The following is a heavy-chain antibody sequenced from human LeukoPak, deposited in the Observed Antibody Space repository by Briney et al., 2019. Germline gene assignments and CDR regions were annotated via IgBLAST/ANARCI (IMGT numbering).Heavy chain of an antibody. CDR3: ARGVRFLGPPYHFYYMDV. CDR2: VNPRSGNT. CDR1: GYTFTSHD. J-gene: IGHJ6*03. D-gene: IGHD3-3*01. V-gene: IGHV1-8*01. Sequence: GESLKISCKASGYTFTSHDINWVRQATGQGLEWMGWVNPRSGNTGYAQKFQGRVTFTGDTSITTAYMEVTSLRSEDTAVYYCARGVRFLGPPYHFYYMDVWGQGTTVTVSS.